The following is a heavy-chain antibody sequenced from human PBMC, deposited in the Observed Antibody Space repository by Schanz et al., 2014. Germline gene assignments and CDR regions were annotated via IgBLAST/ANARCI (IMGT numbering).Heavy chain of an antibody. CDR1: GFTFDKYA. D-gene: IGHD6-25*01. CDR2: ISWNSGTI. V-gene: IGHV3-9*01. J-gene: IGHJ4*02. Sequence: EVQLVESGGGLVQPGKSLRLSCAASGFTFDKYAMHWVRQAPGKGLEWVSVISWNSGTIGYADSVKGRFTISRDNAKNSLFLQMNSLRDEDTAVYYCAKVRYSSGWRGDYFDEWGQGTLVTDAS. CDR3: AKVRYSSGWRGDYFDE.